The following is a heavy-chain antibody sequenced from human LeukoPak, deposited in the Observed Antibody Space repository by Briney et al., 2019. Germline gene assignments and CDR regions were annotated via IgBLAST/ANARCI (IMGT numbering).Heavy chain of an antibody. D-gene: IGHD3-9*01. CDR3: TSGNDWLPRGY. J-gene: IGHJ4*02. Sequence: GGSLRLSCAASGFTFSGSAMHWVRQASGKGLEWVGRIRSKANSYATAYAASVKGRFTISRDDSKNTAYLQTNSLKTEDTAVYYCTSGNDWLPRGYWGQGTLVTVSS. V-gene: IGHV3-73*01. CDR1: GFTFSGSA. CDR2: IRSKANSYAT.